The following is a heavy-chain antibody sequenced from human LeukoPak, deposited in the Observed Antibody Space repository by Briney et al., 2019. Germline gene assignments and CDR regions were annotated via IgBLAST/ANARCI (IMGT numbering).Heavy chain of an antibody. V-gene: IGHV1-2*02. CDR1: GYTFTGNY. D-gene: IGHD2-21*02. J-gene: IGHJ3*02. CDR2: VNPKSGST. CDR3: ARGRSGCGGDCYDDAFDI. Sequence: ASVKVSCKASGYTFTGNYMHWVRQAPGQGLEWMGWVNPKSGSTNYAQKFQGRVTMTRDTSISTAYMELSRLRSDDTAVYYCARGRSGCGGDCYDDAFDIWGQGTMVTVSS.